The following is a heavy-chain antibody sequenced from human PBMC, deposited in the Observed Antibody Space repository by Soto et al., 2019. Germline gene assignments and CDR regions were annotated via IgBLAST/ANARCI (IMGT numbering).Heavy chain of an antibody. CDR1: DYSINSDSNL. Sequence: SETLSLTCTVSDYSINSDSNLWGWIRQPPGKGLEWIGYIHSGGSSYYNPSLKSRVTMSVDTAKNQFSLKLTSVTAVDTAVYYCARVPGPWGQGTLVTVSS. J-gene: IGHJ5*02. D-gene: IGHD7-27*01. V-gene: IGHV4-28*03. CDR3: ARVPGP. CDR2: IHSGGSS.